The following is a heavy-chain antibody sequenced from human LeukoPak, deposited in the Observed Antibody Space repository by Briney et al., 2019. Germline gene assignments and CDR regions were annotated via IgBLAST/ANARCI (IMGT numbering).Heavy chain of an antibody. J-gene: IGHJ3*02. D-gene: IGHD2-2*01. Sequence: SQTLSLTCTVSGGSISSGDYYWSWIRQPPGKGLEWIGYIYYSGSSKYNPSLKSRVTISVDTSKNQLSLKLSSVTAADTAVYYCARARCSSTSCPMWAFDIWGQGTMVTVSS. CDR3: ARARCSSTSCPMWAFDI. CDR2: IYYSGSS. CDR1: GGSISSGDYY. V-gene: IGHV4-30-4*01.